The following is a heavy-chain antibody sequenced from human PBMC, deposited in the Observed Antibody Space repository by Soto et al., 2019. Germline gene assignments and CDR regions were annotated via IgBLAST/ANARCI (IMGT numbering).Heavy chain of an antibody. CDR3: ARASTYYDILTGYSYYFDY. Sequence: GGSLRLSCAASGFTFSSYWMSWVRQAPGKGLEWVANIKQDGSEKYNVDSVKGRFTISRDNAKNSLYLQMNSLRAEDTAVYYCARASTYYDILTGYSYYFDYWGQGTLVTVSS. D-gene: IGHD3-9*01. CDR2: IKQDGSEK. J-gene: IGHJ4*02. V-gene: IGHV3-7*01. CDR1: GFTFSSYW.